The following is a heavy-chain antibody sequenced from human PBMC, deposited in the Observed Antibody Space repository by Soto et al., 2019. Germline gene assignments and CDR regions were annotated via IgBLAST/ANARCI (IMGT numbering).Heavy chain of an antibody. CDR1: GGSISSGDYY. J-gene: IGHJ6*02. CDR2: IYYSGST. D-gene: IGHD3-10*01. CDR3: ARDGRGRRGYYYYYGMDV. Sequence: QVQLQESGPGLVKPSQTLSLTCTVSGGSISSGDYYWSWIRQPPGKGLEWIGYIYYSGSTYYNPSLKNRVTISVDTSKNQFSLKLSSVTAADTAVYYCARDGRGRRGYYYYYGMDVWGQGTTVTVSS. V-gene: IGHV4-30-4*01.